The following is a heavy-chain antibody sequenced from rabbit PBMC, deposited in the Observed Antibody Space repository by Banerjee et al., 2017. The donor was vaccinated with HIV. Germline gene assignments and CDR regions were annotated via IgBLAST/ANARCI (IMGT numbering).Heavy chain of an antibody. J-gene: IGHJ4*01. V-gene: IGHV1S40*01. D-gene: IGHD6-1*01. CDR3: TRSYGYAGYAYATYL. Sequence: QSLEESGGDLVKPGASLTLTCTASRFSFSDDYYLCWVRQAPGKGLEWIACIVAGSSGNTYYATWAKGRFTISKTSSTTVTLQMTSLTAADTATYFCTRSYGYAGYAYATYLWGPGTLVTVS. CDR1: RFSFSDDYY. CDR2: IVAGSSGNT.